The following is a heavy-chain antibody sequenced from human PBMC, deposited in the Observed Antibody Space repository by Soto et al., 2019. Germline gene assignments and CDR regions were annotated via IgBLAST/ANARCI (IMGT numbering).Heavy chain of an antibody. D-gene: IGHD3-22*01. CDR3: AKGRSSGYYPRDYYGMDA. CDR1: GFTFSNYA. CDR2: ISGSGGST. V-gene: IGHV3-23*01. J-gene: IGHJ6*02. Sequence: GSLRLSCVVSGFTSGFTFSNYAMNWVRQAPGKGLEWVSAISGSGGSTYYADSVKGRFTISRDNSKNTLYLQMNSLRAEDTAVYYCAKGRSSGYYPRDYYGMDAWGQGTTVTVSS.